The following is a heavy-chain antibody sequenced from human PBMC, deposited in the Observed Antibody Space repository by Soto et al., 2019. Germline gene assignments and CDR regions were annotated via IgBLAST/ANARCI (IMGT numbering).Heavy chain of an antibody. D-gene: IGHD3-10*01. CDR3: ARGASGRFYFDY. J-gene: IGHJ4*02. CDR2: IKGDASSV. Sequence: EVQLVESGGGLVQPGGSLRLSCEASGFTFSSYWMHWVRQAPGKGLVWISRIKGDASSVNYAVSVKGRFTISRDNAKNTLYLQMNSLSAEDTALYYCARGASGRFYFDYWGQGTLVTVSS. CDR1: GFTFSSYW. V-gene: IGHV3-74*01.